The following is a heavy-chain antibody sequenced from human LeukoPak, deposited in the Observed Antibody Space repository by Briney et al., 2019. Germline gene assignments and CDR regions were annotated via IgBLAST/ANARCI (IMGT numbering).Heavy chain of an antibody. CDR1: GGSISSGGYY. Sequence: SETLSLTCTVSGGSISSGGYYWSWIRQHPGKGLEWIGYIYYSGSTYYNPSLKSRVTISVDTSKNQFSLKLSSVTAADTAVYYCARDLQGDFDWYSNWFDPWGQGTLVTVSS. V-gene: IGHV4-31*03. CDR2: IYYSGST. D-gene: IGHD3-9*01. J-gene: IGHJ5*02. CDR3: ARDLQGDFDWYSNWFDP.